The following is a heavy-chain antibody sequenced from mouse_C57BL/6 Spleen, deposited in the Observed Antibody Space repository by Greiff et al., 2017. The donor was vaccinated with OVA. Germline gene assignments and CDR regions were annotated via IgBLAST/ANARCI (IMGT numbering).Heavy chain of an antibody. CDR2: INPNNGGT. J-gene: IGHJ1*03. CDR3: ARRGVDWYFDV. CDR1: GYTFTDYN. Sequence: EVQRVESGPELVKPGASVKIPCKASGYTFTDYNMDWVKQSHGKSLEWIGDINPNNGGTIYNQKFKGKATLTVDKSSSTAYMELRSLTSEDTAVYYCARRGVDWYFDVWGTGTTVTVSS. V-gene: IGHV1-18*01.